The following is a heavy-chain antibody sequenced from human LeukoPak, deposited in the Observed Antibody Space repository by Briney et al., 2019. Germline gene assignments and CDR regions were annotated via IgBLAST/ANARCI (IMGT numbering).Heavy chain of an antibody. CDR2: ISHDGSNT. V-gene: IGHV3-30*03. D-gene: IGHD6-13*01. Sequence: PGRSLRLSCAASGFTFNNYGMHWVRQAPGKGLEWVAIISHDGSNTYYADSVKGRFTISRDNAKNSLYLQMNSLRAEDTAVYYCARDLYSSWYGSRGLDYWGQGTLVTVSS. J-gene: IGHJ4*02. CDR3: ARDLYSSWYGSRGLDY. CDR1: GFTFNNYG.